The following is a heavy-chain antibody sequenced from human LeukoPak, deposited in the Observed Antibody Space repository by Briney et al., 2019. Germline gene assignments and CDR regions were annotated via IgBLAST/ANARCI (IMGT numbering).Heavy chain of an antibody. CDR1: GFTFNNFE. D-gene: IGHD6-25*01. Sequence: PGGSLRLSCLASGFTFNNFEITWVRQAPGKGLEWVSYISSSGGATYYAESMKGRFTISRDNAKNSVFLQMNGLRPSDTSVHYCARINGQRTSIDYWGQGTLVTVSS. V-gene: IGHV3-48*03. CDR2: ISSSGGAT. J-gene: IGHJ4*02. CDR3: ARINGQRTSIDY.